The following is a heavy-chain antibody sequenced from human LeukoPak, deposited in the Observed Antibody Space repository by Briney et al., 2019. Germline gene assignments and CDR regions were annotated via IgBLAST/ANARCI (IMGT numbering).Heavy chain of an antibody. Sequence: PSETLSLTCTVSGGSISSYYWSWIRQPPGKGLEWIGNIYYSGSTNYNPSLKSRVTISVDTSKNQFSLKLSSVTAADTAVYYCAREPVRSPFDYWGQGTLVTVSS. CDR2: IYYSGST. D-gene: IGHD4-17*01. CDR1: GGSISSYY. CDR3: AREPVRSPFDY. J-gene: IGHJ4*02. V-gene: IGHV4-59*08.